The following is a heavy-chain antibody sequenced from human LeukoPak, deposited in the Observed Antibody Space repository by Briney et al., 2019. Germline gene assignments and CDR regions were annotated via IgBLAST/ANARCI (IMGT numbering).Heavy chain of an antibody. CDR1: GFGFSYAW. Sequence: PGGSLRLSCAASGFGFSYAWMSWVRQAPGKGPEWIGRIKRESDGETTDYAAPVKGRFTISRDDSKNTLFLQMNSLKTEDTAFYYCTTAPSGYAYMNGWHLDYWGQGALVTVSS. CDR2: IKRESDGETT. CDR3: TTAPSGYAYMNGWHLDY. V-gene: IGHV3-15*01. J-gene: IGHJ4*02. D-gene: IGHD5-18*01.